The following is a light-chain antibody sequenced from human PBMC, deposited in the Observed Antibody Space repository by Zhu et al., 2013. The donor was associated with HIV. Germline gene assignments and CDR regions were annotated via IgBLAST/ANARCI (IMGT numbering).Light chain of an antibody. CDR3: GTWDRSLRTGV. CDR1: SSNIGNSY. Sequence: QSVLTQPPSVSAAPGHKVTISCSGSSSNIGNSYVSWYQQVPGSAPKLLIYDTNTRPSGIPDRFSASKSGTSATLAITDVQTGDEADYHCGTWDRSLRTGVFGGGTRLTVL. V-gene: IGLV1-51*01. J-gene: IGLJ2*01. CDR2: DTN.